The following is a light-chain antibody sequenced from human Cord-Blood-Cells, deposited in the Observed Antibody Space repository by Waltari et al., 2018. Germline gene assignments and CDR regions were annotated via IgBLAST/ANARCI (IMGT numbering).Light chain of an antibody. V-gene: IGLV1-40*01. Sequence: QSLLTPPPSAPGGAAHRATISCTARRSTAGAAYAVPSYQQLPGTAPKLLIYGNSNRHSGVPDRFSGSKSGTSASMAITGLQAEDEADYYCQSYDSSLSGVVFGGGTKLTVL. CDR2: GNS. J-gene: IGLJ2*01. CDR3: QSYDSSLSGVV. CDR1: RSTAGAAYA.